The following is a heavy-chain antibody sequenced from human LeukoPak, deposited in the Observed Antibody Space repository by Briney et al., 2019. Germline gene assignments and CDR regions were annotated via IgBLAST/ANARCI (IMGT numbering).Heavy chain of an antibody. V-gene: IGHV3-30-3*01. CDR2: ISYDGSNK. CDR1: GFTFSSYA. J-gene: IGHJ4*02. Sequence: PGGSLRLSCAASGFTFSSYAMHWVRQAPGKGLEWVAVISYDGSNKYYAGSVKGRFTISRDNSKNTLYLQMNSLRAEDTAVYYCARDSGYGDYTLDYWGQGTLVTVSS. D-gene: IGHD4-17*01. CDR3: ARDSGYGDYTLDY.